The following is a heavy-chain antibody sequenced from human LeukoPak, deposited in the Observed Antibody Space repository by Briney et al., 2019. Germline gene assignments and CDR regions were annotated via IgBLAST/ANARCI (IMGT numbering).Heavy chain of an antibody. J-gene: IGHJ4*02. CDR2: IYYSGST. CDR3: AGYFAWLSGFDF. Sequence: SETLSLPYTVSGGSISSYYWSWIRRPPGKGGEWSGYIYYSGSTNYNPNLKRRVTISVDTSMHQSSLKLSSVAAADTAVYYCAGYFAWLSGFDFWGQGTLVTVSS. D-gene: IGHD3-9*01. V-gene: IGHV4-59*01. CDR1: GGSISSYY.